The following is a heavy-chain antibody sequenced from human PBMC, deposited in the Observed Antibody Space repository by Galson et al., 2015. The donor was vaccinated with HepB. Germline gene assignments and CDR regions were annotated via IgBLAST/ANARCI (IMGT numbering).Heavy chain of an antibody. CDR1: GYTFTGYY. D-gene: IGHD3-3*01. V-gene: IGHV1-2*02. Sequence: SVKVSCKASGYTFTGYYMHWVRQAPGQGLEWMGWINPNSGGTNYAQKFQGRVAMTRDTSISTAYMELSRLRSDDTAVYYCAREVKGTIFGVVITRVFDYWGQGTLVTVSS. CDR2: INPNSGGT. J-gene: IGHJ4*02. CDR3: AREVKGTIFGVVITRVFDY.